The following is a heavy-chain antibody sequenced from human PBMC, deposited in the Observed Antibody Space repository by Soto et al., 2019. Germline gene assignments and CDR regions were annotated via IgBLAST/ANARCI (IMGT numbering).Heavy chain of an antibody. CDR2: IYYSGST. CDR3: AREIVSPYYDYMDV. D-gene: IGHD3-16*02. CDR1: GGSISSGGYY. Sequence: SETLSLTCTVSGGSISSGGYYWSWIRQHPGKGLEWIGYIYYSGSTYYNPSLKSRVTISVDTSKNQFSLKLSSVTAADTAVYYCAREIVSPYYDYMDVWGKGTTVTVSS. V-gene: IGHV4-31*03. J-gene: IGHJ6*03.